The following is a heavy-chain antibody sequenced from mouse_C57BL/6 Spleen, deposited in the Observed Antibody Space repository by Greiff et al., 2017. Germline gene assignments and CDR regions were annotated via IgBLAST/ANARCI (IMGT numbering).Heavy chain of an antibody. CDR2: INPNNGGT. CDR1: GYTFTDYN. Sequence: VQLQQSGPERVKPGASVKIPCKASGYTFTDYNMDWVKQSHGKSLEWIGDINPNNGGTIYNQKFKGKATLTVDKSSSTAYMELRSLTSEDTAVYYCARKGIDGYSAWFAYWGQGTLVTVSA. D-gene: IGHD2-3*01. V-gene: IGHV1-18*01. CDR3: ARKGIDGYSAWFAY. J-gene: IGHJ3*01.